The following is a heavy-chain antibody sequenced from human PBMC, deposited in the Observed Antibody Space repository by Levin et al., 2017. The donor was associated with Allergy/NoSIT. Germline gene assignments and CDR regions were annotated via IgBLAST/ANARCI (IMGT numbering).Heavy chain of an antibody. CDR3: ATAGNWNKVWMGYPQH. Sequence: QAGGSLRLSCAASGFTFRTHWMTWVRQAPGRGLEWVANIQQDGNEKYYVDSVKGRFTISRDNAKSSVFLQMSSLIVEDTAMYYCATAGNWNKVWMGYPQHWGQGTLVTVSS. CDR1: GFTFRTHW. V-gene: IGHV3-7*04. CDR2: IQQDGNEK. D-gene: IGHD1/OR15-1a*01. J-gene: IGHJ1*01.